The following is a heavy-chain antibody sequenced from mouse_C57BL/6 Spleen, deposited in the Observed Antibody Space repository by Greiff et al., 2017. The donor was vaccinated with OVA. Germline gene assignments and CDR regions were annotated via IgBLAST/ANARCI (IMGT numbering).Heavy chain of an antibody. CDR1: GYTFTDYE. CDR3: TLLVRYAMDY. V-gene: IGHV1-15*01. CDR2: IDPETGGT. Sequence: VQLQQSGAGLVRPGASVTLSCKASGYTFTDYEMHWVKQTPVHGLEWIGAIDPETGGTAYTQKFKGQAILSADKSSSTADMELRSLTSQDSAVSDMTLLVRYAMDYWGQGTSVTVSA. D-gene: IGHD1-1*01. J-gene: IGHJ4*01.